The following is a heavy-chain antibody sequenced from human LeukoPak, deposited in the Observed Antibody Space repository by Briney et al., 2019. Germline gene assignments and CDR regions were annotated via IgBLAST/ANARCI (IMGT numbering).Heavy chain of an antibody. CDR2: INPNGGGT. J-gene: IGHJ4*02. CDR1: GYTFTGYY. V-gene: IGHV1-2*04. D-gene: IGHD5-12*01. Sequence: ASVKVSCKASGYTFTGYYMHWVRQAPGQGLEWMGWINPNGGGTNYAQKFQGWVTMTRDTFISTAYMELSRLRSDDTAVYYCARSYSGYDLLFDYWGQGTLVTVSS. CDR3: ARSYSGYDLLFDY.